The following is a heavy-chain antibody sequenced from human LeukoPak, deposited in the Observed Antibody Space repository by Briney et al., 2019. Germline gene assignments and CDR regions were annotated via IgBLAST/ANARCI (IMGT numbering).Heavy chain of an antibody. Sequence: SQTLSLTCTVSGGSISSGSYYWSWIRQPAGKGLEWIGRIYTSGSTNYNPSLKSRVTISVDTSKNQFSLKLSSVTAADTAVYYCARVRIYGDYVGNWFDPWGQGTLVTVSS. J-gene: IGHJ5*02. D-gene: IGHD4-17*01. V-gene: IGHV4-61*02. CDR3: ARVRIYGDYVGNWFDP. CDR1: GGSISSGSYY. CDR2: IYTSGST.